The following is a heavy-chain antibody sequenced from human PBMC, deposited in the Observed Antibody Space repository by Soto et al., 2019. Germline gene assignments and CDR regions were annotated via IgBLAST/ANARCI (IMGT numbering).Heavy chain of an antibody. CDR2: ISASGGST. CDR3: AKRKYCPSTTCFDY. J-gene: IGHJ4*02. D-gene: IGHD2-2*01. Sequence: QPGGSLRLSCAASGFTFSSYAMSWVRQAPGKGLEWVSTISASGGSTYHADSVKGRFTISRGNSNNTLYLQMSSLRAEDTAVYYCAKRKYCPSTTCFDYWGQGTQVTVSS. CDR1: GFTFSSYA. V-gene: IGHV3-23*01.